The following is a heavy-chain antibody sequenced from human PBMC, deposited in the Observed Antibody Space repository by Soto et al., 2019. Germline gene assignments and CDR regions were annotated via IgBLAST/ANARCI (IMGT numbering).Heavy chain of an antibody. J-gene: IGHJ4*02. V-gene: IGHV4-59*01. CDR1: GGSISSYY. CDR2: IYYSGST. D-gene: IGHD4-17*01. CDR3: ARRYGASFDY. Sequence: QVQLQESGPGLVKPSETLSLTCTVSGGSISSYYWSWIRQPPGKGLEWIGYIYYSGSTNYNPSLKSRFTIPVDTSKNQCSLKLSSVTAADTAVYYCARRYGASFDYWGQGTLVTVSS.